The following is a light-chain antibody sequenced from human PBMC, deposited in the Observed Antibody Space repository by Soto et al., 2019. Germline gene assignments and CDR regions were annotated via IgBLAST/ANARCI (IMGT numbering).Light chain of an antibody. CDR1: SSNIGSNY. Sequence: QSVLTQPPSASGTPGQRVTISWSGSSSNIGSNYVYWYQQLPGTAPKLLIYRNNQRPSGVPDRFSGSKSGTSASLAISGLRSEDEADYYCAAWDDSLSGVFGGGTKLTVL. V-gene: IGLV1-47*01. CDR2: RNN. CDR3: AAWDDSLSGV. J-gene: IGLJ2*01.